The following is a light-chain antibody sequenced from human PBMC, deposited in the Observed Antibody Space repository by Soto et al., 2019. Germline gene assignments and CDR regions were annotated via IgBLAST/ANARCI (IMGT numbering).Light chain of an antibody. CDR3: CSYADRDTTHVI. CDR2: DVT. J-gene: IGLJ2*01. CDR1: SSDVGGHKF. V-gene: IGLV2-11*01. Sequence: QSALTQPRSVSRSPGQSVTISCTGTSSDVGGHKFISWYQHHPGKAPKLIIYDVTQRPSGVADRFSGSKSGNMTSLTISGLQVEDEGEYNCCSYADRDTTHVIFGGGTKLTVL.